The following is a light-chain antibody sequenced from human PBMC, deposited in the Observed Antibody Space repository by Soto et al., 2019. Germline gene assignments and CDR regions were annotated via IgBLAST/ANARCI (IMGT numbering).Light chain of an antibody. J-gene: IGKJ4*01. V-gene: IGKV1-5*01. CDR1: QTISSW. CDR2: GAS. Sequence: IQMSQSPSTLSGSVGDRVTITCRASQTISSWLAWYQQKPGKAPNLLIYGASTLQSGVPSRFRGSGSGTDFTLTINRLQAEDFETYYCQQTRSYPSTFGGGTKVDIK. CDR3: QQTRSYPST.